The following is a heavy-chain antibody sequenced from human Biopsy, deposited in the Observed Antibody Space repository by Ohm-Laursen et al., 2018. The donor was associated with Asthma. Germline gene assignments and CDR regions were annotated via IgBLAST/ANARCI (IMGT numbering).Heavy chain of an antibody. CDR2: ISSSGAST. CDR3: AKGGAYTTDRYAY. Sequence: SLRLSCAASGFTFRSYAMSWVRQAPGKGLEWVSSISSSGASTYYADSVKGRFTISRDNSKNTLYLQMSSLRADDTAVYYCAKGGAYTTDRYAYWGQGSLVTVSS. D-gene: IGHD1-26*01. CDR1: GFTFRSYA. J-gene: IGHJ4*02. V-gene: IGHV3-23*01.